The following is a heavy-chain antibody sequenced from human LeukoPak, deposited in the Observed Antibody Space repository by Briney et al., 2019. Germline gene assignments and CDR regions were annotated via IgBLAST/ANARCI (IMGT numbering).Heavy chain of an antibody. D-gene: IGHD1-26*01. CDR1: GYTFTSYG. CDR3: ARGGIVGAAFEYYYGMDV. J-gene: IGHJ6*02. Sequence: GASVKVSCKASGYTFTSYGISWGRQAPGQGLEWMGWISAYNGNTNYAQKLQGRVTMTTDTSTSTAYMELRSLRSDDTAVYYCARGGIVGAAFEYYYGMDVWGQGTTVTVSS. V-gene: IGHV1-18*01. CDR2: ISAYNGNT.